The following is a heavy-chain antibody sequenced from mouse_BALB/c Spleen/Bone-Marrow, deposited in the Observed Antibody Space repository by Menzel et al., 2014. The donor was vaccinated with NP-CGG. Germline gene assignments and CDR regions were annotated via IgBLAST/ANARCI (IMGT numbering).Heavy chain of an antibody. CDR1: GYTFTSYM. CDR3: ARSKDWYFDV. V-gene: IGHV1-14*01. CDR2: VNPYSDGT. J-gene: IGHJ1*01. Sequence: EVQLQQSGPELVKPGASVKMSCKASGYTFTSYMMHWVKQKPGQGLEWVGYVNPYSDGTYYTEDFKGKATLTSDKSSSTVYMELSSLTSEDSAVFYCARSKDWYFDVWAQGPRSPSPQ.